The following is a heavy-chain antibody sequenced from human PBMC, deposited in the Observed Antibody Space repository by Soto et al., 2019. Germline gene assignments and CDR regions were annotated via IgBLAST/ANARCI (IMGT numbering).Heavy chain of an antibody. J-gene: IGHJ4*02. CDR3: AGSYGLI. D-gene: IGHD3-16*01. Sequence: PGGVLRLSCEASGFKFGDFYMSWIRQVPGKGLEWVSYTTTTGRTIYYADSVKGRFTVSRDNAKNSLYLQMNNLRAEDTAVYFCAGSYGLIWGQGALVTVSS. CDR2: TTTTGRTI. V-gene: IGHV3-11*01. CDR1: GFKFGDFY.